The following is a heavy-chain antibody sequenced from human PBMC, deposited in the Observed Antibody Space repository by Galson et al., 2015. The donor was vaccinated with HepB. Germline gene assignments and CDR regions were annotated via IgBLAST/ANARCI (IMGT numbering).Heavy chain of an antibody. CDR1: GVSISSSLYY. Sequence: ETLSLTCAVSGVSISSSLYYWGWIRQSPKKGLEWIGSIYYTGNTYYKSSLKSRVTISADMSKNQFSLKVNSVTAADTAVYYCARAAGDSSTYANDYWGQGALVTVSS. V-gene: IGHV4-39*07. J-gene: IGHJ4*02. D-gene: IGHD5-18*01. CDR2: IYYTGNT. CDR3: ARAAGDSSTYANDY.